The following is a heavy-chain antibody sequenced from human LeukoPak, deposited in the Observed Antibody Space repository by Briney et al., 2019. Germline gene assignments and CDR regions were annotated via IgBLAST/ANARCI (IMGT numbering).Heavy chain of an antibody. CDR2: INHSGST. J-gene: IGHJ4*02. Sequence: LRLSCAASGSTFSNAWMSWIRQPPGKGLEWIGEINHSGSTNYNPSLKSRVTISVGTSKNQFSLKLSSVTAADTAVYYCARQQAANYYDSSGYYRKVIYFDYWGQRTLVTVSS. CDR3: ARQQAANYYDSSGYYRKVIYFDY. D-gene: IGHD3-22*01. CDR1: GSTFSNAW. V-gene: IGHV4-34*01.